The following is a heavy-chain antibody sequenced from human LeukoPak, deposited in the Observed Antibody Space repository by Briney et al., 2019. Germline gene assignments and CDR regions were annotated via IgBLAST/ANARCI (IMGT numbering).Heavy chain of an antibody. D-gene: IGHD3-10*01. J-gene: IGHJ4*02. CDR2: IYHSGST. V-gene: IGHV4-38-2*02. CDR1: GFSVSSVFC. Sequence: SETLSLTCPVSGFSVSSVFCWGWIRQPPGKGLEWIGSIYHSGSTYYNPSLKSRLTMSIDTSTNQLSVSLNSVTAADTAVYYCARDQRWFGESHWGQGTLVTVSS. CDR3: ARDQRWFGESH.